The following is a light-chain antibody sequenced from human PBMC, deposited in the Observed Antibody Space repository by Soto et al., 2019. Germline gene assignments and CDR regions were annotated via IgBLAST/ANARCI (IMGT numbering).Light chain of an antibody. V-gene: IGLV2-11*01. Sequence: QSALTQPRSVSGSPGQPVTISCTSTSSDVGGYGYVSWYQHRPGTAPKLMIFDITMRPSGVPDRFSGSKSGNTASLTISGLQAEDEADYYCCSYAGSYSFYVFGTGTKVTVL. CDR2: DIT. CDR1: SSDVGGYGY. CDR3: CSYAGSYSFYV. J-gene: IGLJ1*01.